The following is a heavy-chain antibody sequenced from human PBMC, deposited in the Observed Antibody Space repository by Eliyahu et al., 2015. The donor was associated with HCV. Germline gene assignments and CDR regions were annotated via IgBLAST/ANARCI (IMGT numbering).Heavy chain of an antibody. CDR3: AKDSSLLGYCSKTSCRTSFQH. Sequence: EVQLVESGGVVIQPGGSLRLSCAASGFXFXXYAXXXVRQAPGKGLEWVSLISWDGSSTYYADSVKGRFTISRDNSKNSLFLQMNSLRPEDTALYYCAKDSSLLGYCSKTSCRTSFQHWGQGTLVTVSS. CDR2: ISWDGSST. D-gene: IGHD2-2*01. CDR1: GFXFXXYA. J-gene: IGHJ1*01. V-gene: IGHV3-43D*04.